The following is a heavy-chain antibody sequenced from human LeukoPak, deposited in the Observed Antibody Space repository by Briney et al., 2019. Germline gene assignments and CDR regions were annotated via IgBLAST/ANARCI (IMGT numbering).Heavy chain of an antibody. D-gene: IGHD3-16*01. J-gene: IGHJ6*03. CDR2: INPNSGGT. CDR3: ARGLGGPPYYYYYMDV. V-gene: IGHV1-2*02. Sequence: ASVKVSCKASGYTFTGYYMHWVRQAPGQGLEWMGWINPNSGGTNYAQKFQGRVTMTRDTSISTAYMELSRLRSDDTAVYYCARGLGGPPYYYYYMDVWGKGTTVTVSS. CDR1: GYTFTGYY.